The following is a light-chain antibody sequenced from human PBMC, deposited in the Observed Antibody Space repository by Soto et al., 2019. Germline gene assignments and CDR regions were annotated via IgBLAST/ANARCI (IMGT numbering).Light chain of an antibody. CDR2: DNN. CDR1: SSNIGYKS. Sequence: QSVLTQPPSVSAAPGQEVTISCSGSSSNIGYKSVSWYQQVPGTAPKLLIYDNNQRPSGIPDRFPGSKSGTSATLGITGLQTGDEADYYCGGWDRSLSAGVFGGGTKLTVL. V-gene: IGLV1-51*01. J-gene: IGLJ3*02. CDR3: GGWDRSLSAGV.